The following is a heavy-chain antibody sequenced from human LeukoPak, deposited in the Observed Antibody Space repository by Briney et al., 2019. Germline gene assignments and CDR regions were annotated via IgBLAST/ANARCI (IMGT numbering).Heavy chain of an antibody. V-gene: IGHV5-51*01. D-gene: IGHD3-22*01. CDR2: IYPGESDT. Sequence: GESLKISCKGSEYSFTNYWIGWVRQMPGKGLEWMGIIYPGESDTRYSPSFQGQVTISADKSISTAYLQCSSLKASDTAMYYSASPDYYDSSGYSPGVGYWGQGTLVTVSS. J-gene: IGHJ4*02. CDR1: EYSFTNYW. CDR3: ASPDYYDSSGYSPGVGY.